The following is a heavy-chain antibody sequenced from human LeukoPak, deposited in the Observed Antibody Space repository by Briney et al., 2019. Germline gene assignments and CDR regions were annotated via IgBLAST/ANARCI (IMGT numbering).Heavy chain of an antibody. J-gene: IGHJ5*02. V-gene: IGHV1-69*05. CDR2: IIPIFGTA. D-gene: IGHD6-19*01. CDR1: GGTFSSYA. CDR3: AREEIAVYSRWFDP. Sequence: SVKVSCKASGGTFSSYAISWVRQAPGQGLEWMGRIIPIFGTANYAQRFQGRVTITTDESTSTAYMELSSLRSEDTAVYYCAREEIAVYSRWFDPWGQGTLVTVSS.